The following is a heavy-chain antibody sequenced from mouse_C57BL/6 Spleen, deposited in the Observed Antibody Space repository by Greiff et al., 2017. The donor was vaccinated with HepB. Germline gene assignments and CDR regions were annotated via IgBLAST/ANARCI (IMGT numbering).Heavy chain of an antibody. CDR3: ARHGYYFGNYAIDY. J-gene: IGHJ4*01. CDR1: GYSITSGYY. V-gene: IGHV3-6*01. Sequence: EVQLVESGPGLVKPSQSLSLTCSVTGYSITSGYYWYCIRQFPGNKLEWMGYISYDGSNNYNPSLKNRISITRNTSKNQFFLKLNSVTTEDTATYYSARHGYYFGNYAIDYWGQGTSVTVSS. D-gene: IGHD2-3*01. CDR2: ISYDGSN.